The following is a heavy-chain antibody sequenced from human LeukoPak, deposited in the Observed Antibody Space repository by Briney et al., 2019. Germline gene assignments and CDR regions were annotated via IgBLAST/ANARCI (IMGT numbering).Heavy chain of an antibody. Sequence: PGGSLRLSCVASGFTFSRYAMSWVRPAPGKGLEWVSAISGSGGSSYYADSVKGRFTISRDNSKTTLYLQMNSLRAEDTAVYYCAKGPWLSDFDYWGQGTLVTVSS. D-gene: IGHD5-18*01. J-gene: IGHJ4*02. V-gene: IGHV3-23*01. CDR1: GFTFSRYA. CDR3: AKGPWLSDFDY. CDR2: ISGSGGSS.